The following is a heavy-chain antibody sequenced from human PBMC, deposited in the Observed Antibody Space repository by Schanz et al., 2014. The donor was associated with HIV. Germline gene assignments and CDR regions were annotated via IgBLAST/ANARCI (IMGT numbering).Heavy chain of an antibody. CDR2: ISYDGSNK. CDR1: GFTFSTYG. Sequence: QVQLVESGGGVVQPGRSLRLSCAASGFTFSTYGMHWVRQAPGKGLEGGAFISYDGSNKYYADSVKGRFTISRDNSKNTLFLQMNSLRAEDTAVYHCAARYCSGAKCYSLDYWGQGTLVTVSS. J-gene: IGHJ4*02. V-gene: IGHV3-30*03. CDR3: AARYCSGAKCYSLDY. D-gene: IGHD2-15*01.